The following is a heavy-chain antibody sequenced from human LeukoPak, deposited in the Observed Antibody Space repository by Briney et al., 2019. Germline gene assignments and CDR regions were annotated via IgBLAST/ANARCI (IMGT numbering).Heavy chain of an antibody. CDR2: ISGSGGST. CDR1: GFTVSSNY. CDR3: AKDPSIAVAGTKWFDP. Sequence: GGSLRLSCAASGFTVSSNYMSWVRQAPGKGLEWVSAISGSGGSTYYADSVKGRFTISRDNSKNTLYLQMNSLRAEDTAVYYCAKDPSIAVAGTKWFDPWGQGTLVTVSS. V-gene: IGHV3-23*01. D-gene: IGHD6-19*01. J-gene: IGHJ5*02.